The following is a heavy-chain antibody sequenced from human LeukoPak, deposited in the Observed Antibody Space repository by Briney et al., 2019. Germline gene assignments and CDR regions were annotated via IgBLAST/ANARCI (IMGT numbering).Heavy chain of an antibody. CDR3: ARGGSGSYYVSDAFDI. CDR1: GGTFSSYT. CDR2: IIPILGIA. D-gene: IGHD1-26*01. Sequence: SVKVSCKASGGTFSSYTIGWVRQAPGQGLEWMGRIIPILGIANYAQKFQGRVTITADKSTSTAYMELSSLRSEDTAVYYCARGGSGSYYVSDAFDIWGQGTMVTVSS. J-gene: IGHJ3*02. V-gene: IGHV1-69*02.